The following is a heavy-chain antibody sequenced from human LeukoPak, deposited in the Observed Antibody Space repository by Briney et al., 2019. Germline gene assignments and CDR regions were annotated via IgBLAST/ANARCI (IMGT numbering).Heavy chain of an antibody. V-gene: IGHV4-39*07. D-gene: IGHD3-22*01. CDR2: IYYSGST. CDR1: GGSISSSSYY. CDR3: ARALLDYYDSVDAFDI. J-gene: IGHJ3*02. Sequence: PPETLSLTCTVSGGSISSSSYYWGWIRQPPGKGLEWIGSIYYSGSTYYNPSLKSRVTISVDTSKNQFSLKLSSVTAADTAVYYCARALLDYYDSVDAFDIWGQGTMVTVSS.